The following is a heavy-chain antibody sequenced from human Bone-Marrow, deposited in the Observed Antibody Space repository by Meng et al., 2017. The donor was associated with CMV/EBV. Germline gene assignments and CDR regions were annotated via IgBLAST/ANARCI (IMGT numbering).Heavy chain of an antibody. CDR1: GFTFSSYD. CDR2: ISSGSSHI. D-gene: IGHD3/OR15-3a*01. V-gene: IGHV3-21*01. J-gene: IGHJ6*02. Sequence: SCAASGFTFSSYDMIWVRQAPGKGLEWVSSISSGSSHINYADSVKGRFTISRDNSKNTLYLQMNSLRAGDTAVYYCAAWTYQIYYYYYGMDVWGQGTTVTVSS. CDR3: AAWTYQIYYYYYGMDV.